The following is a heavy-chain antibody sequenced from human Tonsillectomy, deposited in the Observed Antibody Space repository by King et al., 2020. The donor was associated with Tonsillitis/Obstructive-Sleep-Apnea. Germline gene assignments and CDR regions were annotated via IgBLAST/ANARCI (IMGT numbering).Heavy chain of an antibody. D-gene: IGHD3-16*01. J-gene: IGHJ4*02. CDR2: INHSGGT. V-gene: IGHV4-34*01. Sequence: HVQLQQWGAGLLKPSETLSLTCAVYGGSFSGYYWSWIRQPPGKGLEWIGEINHSGGTNHNPSLKSRVSISVDTSKNQFSLKLSSVTAADTAVYYCARSEGDKITFGGKYYFDYWGQGTLVTVSS. CDR1: GGSFSGYY. CDR3: ARSEGDKITFGGKYYFDY.